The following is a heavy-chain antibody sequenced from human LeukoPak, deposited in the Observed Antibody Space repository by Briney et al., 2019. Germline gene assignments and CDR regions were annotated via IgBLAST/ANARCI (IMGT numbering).Heavy chain of an antibody. CDR2: INPSGGST. J-gene: IGHJ6*02. CDR1: GYTFTGYY. D-gene: IGHD3-10*01. CDR3: ARVEPYGSNHYNGMDV. V-gene: IGHV1-46*01. Sequence: ASVKVSCKASGYTFTGYYMHWVRQAPGQGLEWMGIINPSGGSTSYAQKFQGRVTMTRDTSTSTVYMELSSLRSEDTAVYYCARVEPYGSNHYNGMDVWGQGTTVTVSS.